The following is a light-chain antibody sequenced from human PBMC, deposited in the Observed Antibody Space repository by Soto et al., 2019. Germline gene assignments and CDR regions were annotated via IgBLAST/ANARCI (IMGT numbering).Light chain of an antibody. Sequence: EIVLTQSPGSLSLSPGERATLSCRASQSVSSTYLVSDQRKLGQAPRLLIYGASSRATGIPGRFSGSGSGTDVTLTINSQEPEDFAVCFCQQIGSSPPGTFGGGTKVKIK. J-gene: IGKJ4*01. CDR1: QSVSSTY. CDR2: GAS. V-gene: IGKV3-20*01. CDR3: QQIGSSPPGT.